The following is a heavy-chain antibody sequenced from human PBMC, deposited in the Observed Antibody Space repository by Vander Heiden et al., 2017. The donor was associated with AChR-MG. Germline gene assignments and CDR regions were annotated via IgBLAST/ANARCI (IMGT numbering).Heavy chain of an antibody. CDR3: AKDRSNDYGGHWGMDV. CDR2: ISYDGSNK. V-gene: IGHV3-30*18. J-gene: IGHJ6*02. D-gene: IGHD4-17*01. CDR1: GFTFSSYG. Sequence: QVQLVESGGGVVQPGRSLRLSCAASGFTFSSYGMHWVRQAPGKGLEWVAVISYDGSNKYYADSVKGRFTISRDNSKNTLYLQMNSLRAEDTAVYYCAKDRSNDYGGHWGMDVWGQGTTVTVSS.